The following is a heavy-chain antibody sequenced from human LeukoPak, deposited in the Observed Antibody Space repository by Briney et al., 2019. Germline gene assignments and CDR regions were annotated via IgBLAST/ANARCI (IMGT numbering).Heavy chain of an antibody. CDR2: LYSGGST. Sequence: GGSLRLSCAASGLTVSSNYMSWVRQAPGKGLEWVSVLYSGGSTYYADSVKGKFAISRDNSKNSLYFQMNSLRAEDTAVYYCARGMEAGSDWQDAFHVWGRGTMVTVSS. J-gene: IGHJ3*01. V-gene: IGHV3-66*01. D-gene: IGHD6-19*01. CDR1: GLTVSSNY. CDR3: ARGMEAGSDWQDAFHV.